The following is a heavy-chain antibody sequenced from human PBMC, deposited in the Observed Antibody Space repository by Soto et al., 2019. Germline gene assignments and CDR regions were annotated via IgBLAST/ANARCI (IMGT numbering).Heavy chain of an antibody. Sequence: PGGSLRLSCSASGFTFSSYAMHWVRQAPGKGLEYVSAISSNGGSTYYADSVKGRFTISRDNSKNTLYLQMSSLRAEDTAVYYCVKDTGGIQLWLPFDYWGQGTLVTVSS. CDR3: VKDTGGIQLWLPFDY. CDR2: ISSNGGST. J-gene: IGHJ4*02. CDR1: GFTFSSYA. D-gene: IGHD5-18*01. V-gene: IGHV3-64D*06.